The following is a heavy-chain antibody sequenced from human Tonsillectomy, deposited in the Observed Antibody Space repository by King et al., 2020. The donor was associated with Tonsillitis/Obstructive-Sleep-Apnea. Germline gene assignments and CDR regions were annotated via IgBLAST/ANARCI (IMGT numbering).Heavy chain of an antibody. V-gene: IGHV3-48*02. Sequence: VQLVQSGGGLVQPGGCLRLSCAASGFTFSTYGFNWVRQAPGKGLEWISYISSGSNTIYYADSVKDRFTISRDNAKNSLYMQMNSLRDEDTALYYCARPGRWGCRGGSCYYFDYWGQGALVTVSS. CDR2: ISSGSNTI. CDR3: ARPGRWGCRGGSCYYFDY. D-gene: IGHD2-15*01. J-gene: IGHJ4*02. CDR1: GFTFSTYG.